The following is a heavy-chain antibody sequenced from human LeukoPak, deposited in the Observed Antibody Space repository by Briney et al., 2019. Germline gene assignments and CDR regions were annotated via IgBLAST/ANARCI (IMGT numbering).Heavy chain of an antibody. CDR2: IYYSGST. CDR1: GGSISSGGYY. J-gene: IGHJ5*02. CDR3: ARGMIMITFGGVVWFDP. V-gene: IGHV4-30-4*08. D-gene: IGHD3-16*01. Sequence: SETLSLTCTVSGGSISSGGYYWSWIRQHPGKGLEWIGYIYYSGSTYYNPSLKSRVTISVDTSKNHFSLKLSSVTAADTAVYYCARGMIMITFGGVVWFDPWGQGTLVTVSS.